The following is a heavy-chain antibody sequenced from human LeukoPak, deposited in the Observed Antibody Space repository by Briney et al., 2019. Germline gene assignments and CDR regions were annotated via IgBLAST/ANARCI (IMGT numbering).Heavy chain of an antibody. Sequence: GASVKVSCKASGGTFSSYAISWVRQAPGQGLEWMGRIIPIFGTANYAQKFQGRVTITTDESTSTAYMELSSLRSEDTAVYYCASLSIDGYNPFGYWGQGTLVTVSS. CDR1: GGTFSSYA. V-gene: IGHV1-69*05. CDR2: IIPIFGTA. J-gene: IGHJ4*02. D-gene: IGHD5-24*01. CDR3: ASLSIDGYNPFGY.